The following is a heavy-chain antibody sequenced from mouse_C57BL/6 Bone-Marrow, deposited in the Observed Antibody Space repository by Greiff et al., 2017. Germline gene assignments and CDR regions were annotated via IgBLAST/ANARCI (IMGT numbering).Heavy chain of an antibody. CDR2: IYPGSGST. CDR1: GYTFTSYW. Sequence: QVQLQQPGAELVKPGASVKMSCKASGYTFTSYWITWVKQRPGQGLEWIGDIYPGSGSTNYNEKFKSKATLTVDTSSSTAYMQLSSLTSEDSAVYYCARVPITTVVATDYWGQGTTLTVSS. J-gene: IGHJ2*01. CDR3: ARVPITTVVATDY. D-gene: IGHD1-1*01. V-gene: IGHV1-55*01.